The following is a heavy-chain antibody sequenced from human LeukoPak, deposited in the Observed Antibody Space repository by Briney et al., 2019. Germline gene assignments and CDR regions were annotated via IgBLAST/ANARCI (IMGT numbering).Heavy chain of an antibody. D-gene: IGHD5-18*01. Sequence: GESLKISCPASGYSFTNYWIGWVRRMPGKGLEWMGIIDPSDSETRYTPSFQGQVTISADKSLSTAYLQWNSLKASDTAMYYCARQTAMGRSGDYWGQETLVIVSS. CDR1: GYSFTNYW. J-gene: IGHJ4*02. CDR2: IDPSDSET. V-gene: IGHV5-51*01. CDR3: ARQTAMGRSGDY.